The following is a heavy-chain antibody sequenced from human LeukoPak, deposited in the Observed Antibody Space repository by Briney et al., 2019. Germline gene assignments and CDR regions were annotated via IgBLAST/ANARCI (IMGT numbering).Heavy chain of an antibody. CDR2: IYTSGST. Sequence: SETLSLTCTVSGDSITGYYWGWIRQPAGKGLEWIGRIYTSGSTNYNPSLKSRVTISGDTSKNQFSLRLSSVTAADTAVYYCARASYSYDINGWVPFDYWGQGTLVTVSS. CDR1: GDSITGYY. J-gene: IGHJ4*02. CDR3: ARASYSYDINGWVPFDY. V-gene: IGHV4-4*07. D-gene: IGHD3-22*01.